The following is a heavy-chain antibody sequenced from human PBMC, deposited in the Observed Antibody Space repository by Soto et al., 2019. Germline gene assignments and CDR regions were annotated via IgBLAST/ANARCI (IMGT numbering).Heavy chain of an antibody. Sequence: GGSLRLSCAASGFTFGNYWMHWVRQAPGKGLEWVSRMNSDGSTINYADSVKGRFTVSRDNAKNTLYLQMNSLRAEDTAVYYCATAEVDYWGPGTLVTVSS. J-gene: IGHJ4*02. V-gene: IGHV3-74*01. CDR3: ATAEVDY. CDR2: MNSDGSTI. CDR1: GFTFGNYW.